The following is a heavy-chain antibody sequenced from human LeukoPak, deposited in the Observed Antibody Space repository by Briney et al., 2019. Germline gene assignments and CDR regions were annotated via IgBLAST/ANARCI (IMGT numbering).Heavy chain of an antibody. CDR3: ARLVVVAATPDY. CDR2: ISAYNGNT. J-gene: IGHJ4*02. CDR1: GYTFTSYG. V-gene: IGHV1-18*01. D-gene: IGHD2-15*01. Sequence: ASVKVSCKASGYTFTSYGISWVRQAPGQGLEWMGWISAYNGNTNYAQKLQGRVTMTTDTSTGTAYMELRSLRSDDTAVCYCARLVVVAATPDYWGQGTLVTVSS.